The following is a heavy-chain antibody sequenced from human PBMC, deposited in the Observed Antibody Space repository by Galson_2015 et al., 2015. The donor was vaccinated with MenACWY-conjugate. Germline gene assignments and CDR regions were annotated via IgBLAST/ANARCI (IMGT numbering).Heavy chain of an antibody. CDR2: ISYDGNNK. J-gene: IGHJ4*02. CDR1: GFTFSSYA. Sequence: SLRLSCAASGFTFSSYAMSWVRQAPGKGLEWVAVISYDGNNKYYADSVKGRFTISRDKSKNMLYLQMNSLRPEDTAVYYCAKDPWSGSYSHPVYWGQGTLATVSS. V-gene: IGHV3-30*18. CDR3: AKDPWSGSYSHPVY. D-gene: IGHD1-26*01.